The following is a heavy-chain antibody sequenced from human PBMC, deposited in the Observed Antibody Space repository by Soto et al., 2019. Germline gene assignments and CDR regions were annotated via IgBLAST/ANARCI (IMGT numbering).Heavy chain of an antibody. V-gene: IGHV3-11*06. D-gene: IGHD3-22*01. CDR3: ARASTYYYDSSGPAPGYYYYGMEV. J-gene: IGHJ6*02. CDR2: ISSSSSYT. CDR1: GFTFSDYY. Sequence: PGGSLRLSCAASGFTFSDYYMSWIRQAPGKGLEWVSYISSSSSYTNYADSVKGRFTISRDNAKNSLYLQMNSLRAEDTAVYYCARASTYYYDSSGPAPGYYYYGMEVWGQWTTVTVSS.